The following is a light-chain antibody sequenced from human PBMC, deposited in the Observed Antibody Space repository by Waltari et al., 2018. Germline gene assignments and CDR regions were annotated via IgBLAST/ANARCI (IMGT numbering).Light chain of an antibody. CDR2: DAS. CDR3: QQYHSVPLT. Sequence: DIHMTQSPSSLSAPVGDRVTITCQASQDIKESLNWFHQKPGKAPEVLIFDASNSQTGAPPRFSGSGSGTDFTFTISSLQPEDMGTYYCQQYHSVPLTFGGGTKVEIK. CDR1: QDIKES. V-gene: IGKV1-33*01. J-gene: IGKJ4*01.